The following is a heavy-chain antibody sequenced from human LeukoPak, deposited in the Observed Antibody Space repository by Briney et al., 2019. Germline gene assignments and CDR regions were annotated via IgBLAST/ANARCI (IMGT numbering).Heavy chain of an antibody. CDR3: AKGSAGEVRGVTSLFYYGMDV. J-gene: IGHJ6*02. CDR1: GFAFASYA. CDR2: ISDSGGTT. D-gene: IGHD3-10*01. V-gene: IGHV3-23*01. Sequence: PGGSLRLSCATSGFAFASYAMNWVRQGPGRGLEWVSGISDSGGTTYYADSVKGRFTISRDNSKNTLYLQVNSLRVEDTAVYFCAKGSAGEVRGVTSLFYYGMDVWGQGTTVTVSS.